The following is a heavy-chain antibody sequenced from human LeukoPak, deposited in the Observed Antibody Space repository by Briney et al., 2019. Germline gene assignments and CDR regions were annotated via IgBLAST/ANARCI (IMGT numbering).Heavy chain of an antibody. J-gene: IGHJ5*02. D-gene: IGHD3-9*01. Sequence: PSETQSLTCTVSGYSISSGYYWGWIRQPPGKGLEWIGSIYHSGSTNYNPSLKSRVTISVDTSKNQFSLKLSSVTAADTAVYYCARAMTGRVRHWFDPWGQGTLVTVSS. CDR2: IYHSGST. CDR1: GYSISSGYY. V-gene: IGHV4-38-2*02. CDR3: ARAMTGRVRHWFDP.